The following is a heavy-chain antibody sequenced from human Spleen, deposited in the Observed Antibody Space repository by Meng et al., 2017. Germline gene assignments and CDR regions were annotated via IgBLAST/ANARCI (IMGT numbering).Heavy chain of an antibody. CDR1: GGSVSNAIYF. V-gene: IGHV4-61*01. J-gene: IGHJ4*02. CDR2: FYYSGST. D-gene: IGHD1-26*01. Sequence: QGQLRESGQGLVRPSETLSLTCTVSGGSVSNAIYFWSWIRQPPGKGLEWVGYFYYSGSTNYNPSLKSRVTISVDTSKNQFSLRLSSVTAADTAVYYCARGGPIDYWGQGTLVTVSS. CDR3: ARGGPIDY.